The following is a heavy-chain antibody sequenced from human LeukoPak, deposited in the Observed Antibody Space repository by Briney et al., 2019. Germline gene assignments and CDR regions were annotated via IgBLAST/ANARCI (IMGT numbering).Heavy chain of an antibody. V-gene: IGHV3-11*01. J-gene: IGHJ4*02. D-gene: IGHD3-22*01. CDR3: ATPGEYYYDSSGYYRY. CDR1: GFTFSDYY. CDR2: ISSSGSTI. Sequence: PGGSLRLSCAASGFTFSDYYMSWIRQAPGKGLEWVSYISSSGSTIYYADSVKGRFTISRDNAKNSLYLQMNCLRAEDTAVYYCATPGEYYYDSSGYYRYWGQGTLVTVSS.